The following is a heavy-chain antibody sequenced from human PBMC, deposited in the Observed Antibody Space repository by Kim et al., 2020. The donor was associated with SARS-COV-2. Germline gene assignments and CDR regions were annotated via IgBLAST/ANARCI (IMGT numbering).Heavy chain of an antibody. CDR3: ARDGYNSWYGMDV. D-gene: IGHD1-1*01. CDR1: RFTFSTYW. Sequence: GGSLRLSCAASRFTFSTYWMHWVRQAPGKGLVWVSRISSDGSITNYADSVKGRFTISRDNAKNTLYLQMNSLRAEDTAVYYCARDGYNSWYGMDVWGQGT. CDR2: ISSDGSIT. J-gene: IGHJ6*02. V-gene: IGHV3-74*01.